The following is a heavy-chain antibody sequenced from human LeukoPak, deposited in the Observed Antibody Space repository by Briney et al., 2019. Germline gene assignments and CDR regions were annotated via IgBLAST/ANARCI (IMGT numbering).Heavy chain of an antibody. CDR1: GGTFSSYA. Sequence: VASVKVSCKASGGTFSSYAISWVRQAPGQGLEWMGRIIPIFGTANYAQKFQGRVTITTDESTSTAYMELSSLRSEDTAVYYCARALRYFDWLPAPDDAFDIWGQGTMVTVSS. CDR2: IIPIFGTA. V-gene: IGHV1-69*05. CDR3: ARALRYFDWLPAPDDAFDI. D-gene: IGHD3-9*01. J-gene: IGHJ3*02.